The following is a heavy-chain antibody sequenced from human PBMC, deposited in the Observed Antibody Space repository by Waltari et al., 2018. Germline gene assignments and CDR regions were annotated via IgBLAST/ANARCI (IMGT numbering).Heavy chain of an antibody. CDR1: GGSFSGSY. J-gene: IGHJ4*02. D-gene: IGHD4-17*01. CDR3: ARRVTTVVTPVMYLDY. CDR2: INHSGST. V-gene: IGHV4-34*01. Sequence: QVQLQQWGAGLLKPSETLSLTCAVYGGSFSGSYWSWIRQPPGKGLEWIGEINHSGSTNYNPSLKSRVTISVDTSKNQFSLKLSSVTAADTAVYYCARRVTTVVTPVMYLDYWGQGTLVTVSS.